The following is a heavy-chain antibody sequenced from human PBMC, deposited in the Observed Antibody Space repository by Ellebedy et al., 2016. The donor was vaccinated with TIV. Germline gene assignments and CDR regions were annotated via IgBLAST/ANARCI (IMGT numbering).Heavy chain of an antibody. D-gene: IGHD2-15*01. J-gene: IGHJ6*02. Sequence: GESLKISXAASGFTFSSYAMHWVRQAPGKGLEWVAVISYDGSNKYYADSVKGRFTISRDNAKNSLYLQMNSLRAEDTAVYYCARVLADLGLYYYYGMDVWGQGTRVTVSS. CDR1: GFTFSSYA. CDR2: ISYDGSNK. V-gene: IGHV3-30-3*01. CDR3: ARVLADLGLYYYYGMDV.